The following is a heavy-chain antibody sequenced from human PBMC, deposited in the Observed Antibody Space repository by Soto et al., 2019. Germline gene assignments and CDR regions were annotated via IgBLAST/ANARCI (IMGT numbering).Heavy chain of an antibody. V-gene: IGHV3-9*01. CDR2: ISWNSGSI. CDR3: AKDIELELRLLFDY. J-gene: IGHJ4*02. CDR1: GFTFDDYA. D-gene: IGHD1-7*01. Sequence: DVQLVESGGGLVQPGRSLRLSCAASGFTFDDYAMHWVRQAPGKGLEWVSGISWNSGSIGYADSVKGRFTISRDNAKNSLYLQMNSLRAEDTALYYCAKDIELELRLLFDYWGQGTLVTVSS.